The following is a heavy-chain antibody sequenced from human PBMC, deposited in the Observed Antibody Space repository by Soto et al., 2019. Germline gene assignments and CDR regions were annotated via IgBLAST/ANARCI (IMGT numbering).Heavy chain of an antibody. CDR3: AKVVKYDVLTGYYKGPDYYGMDV. CDR1: GFTFSIYS. Sequence: QLLESGGGLVQPGGSLRLSCAASGFTFSIYSMNWVRQAPGKGLEWVSLISGSGGSTHYADSVEGRFTIFRDNSKNTLYLEMDSLRAEDTAVYYCAKVVKYDVLTGYYKGPDYYGMDVWGQGTTVTVSS. D-gene: IGHD3-9*01. J-gene: IGHJ6*02. V-gene: IGHV3-23*01. CDR2: ISGSGGST.